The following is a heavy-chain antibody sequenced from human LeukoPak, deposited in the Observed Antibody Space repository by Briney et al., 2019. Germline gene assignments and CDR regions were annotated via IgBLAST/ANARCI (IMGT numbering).Heavy chain of an antibody. CDR3: AKRRGGFLDNRYYYYMDV. D-gene: IGHD3/OR15-3a*01. Sequence: GGSLRLSCAASGFTFSSYAMSWVRQAPGKGLEWVSAISGSGGSTYYADSVEGRFTISRDNSKNTLYLQMNSLRAEDTAVYYCAKRRGGFLDNRYYYYMDVWGKGTTVTVSS. CDR2: ISGSGGST. CDR1: GFTFSSYA. J-gene: IGHJ6*03. V-gene: IGHV3-23*01.